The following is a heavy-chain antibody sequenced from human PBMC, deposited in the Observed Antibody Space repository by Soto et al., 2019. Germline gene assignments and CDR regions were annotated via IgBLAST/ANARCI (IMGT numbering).Heavy chain of an antibody. Sequence: GGSLRLSCAASGFTFSSYSMNWVRQAPGKGLEWVSSISSSSSYIYYADSVKGRFTISRDNAKNSLYLQMNSLRAEDTAVYYCARDPGYEDYYYYGMDVWGQGTPVTVSS. CDR2: ISSSSSYI. D-gene: IGHD5-18*01. CDR1: GFTFSSYS. CDR3: ARDPGYEDYYYYGMDV. V-gene: IGHV3-21*01. J-gene: IGHJ6*02.